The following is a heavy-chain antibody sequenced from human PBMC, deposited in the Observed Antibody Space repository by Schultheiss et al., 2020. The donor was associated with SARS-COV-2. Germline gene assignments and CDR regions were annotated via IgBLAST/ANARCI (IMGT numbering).Heavy chain of an antibody. D-gene: IGHD2-21*02. CDR2: IYPGDSDT. V-gene: IGHV5-51*01. Sequence: YWSWIRQHPGKGLEWMGIIYPGDSDTRYSPSFQGQVTISADKSISTAYLQWSSLKASDTAMYYCARQHCGGDCPFDYWGQGTLVTVSS. CDR1: YW. CDR3: ARQHCGGDCPFDY. J-gene: IGHJ4*02.